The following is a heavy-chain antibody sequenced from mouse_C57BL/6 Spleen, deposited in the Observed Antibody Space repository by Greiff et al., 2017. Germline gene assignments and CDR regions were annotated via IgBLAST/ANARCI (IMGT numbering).Heavy chain of an antibody. Sequence: QVQLQQPGAELVKPGASVKLSCKASGYTFTSYWMHWVKQRPGQGLEWIGMIHPNSGSTNYNEKFKSKATLTVDKSSSTAYMQLSSLTSEDSAVYYCAREKYYGSSPLDYWGQGTTLTVSS. CDR2: IHPNSGST. J-gene: IGHJ2*01. V-gene: IGHV1-64*01. CDR1: GYTFTSYW. D-gene: IGHD1-1*01. CDR3: AREKYYGSSPLDY.